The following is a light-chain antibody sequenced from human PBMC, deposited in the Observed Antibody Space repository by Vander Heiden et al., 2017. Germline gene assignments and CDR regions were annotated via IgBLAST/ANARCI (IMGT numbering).Light chain of an antibody. Sequence: QSSLTPPAPVSGSPGQSITISCTGTSNNVGIYNLVSWYQLYPGKAPRLIMYEVNKRPSGVSNRFSGSRSANAASLTISGLQAEDEADYYCCSYAGGGAENVFGTGTTVTVL. CDR3: CSYAGGGAENV. CDR1: SNNVGIYNL. J-gene: IGLJ1*01. CDR2: EVN. V-gene: IGLV2-23*02.